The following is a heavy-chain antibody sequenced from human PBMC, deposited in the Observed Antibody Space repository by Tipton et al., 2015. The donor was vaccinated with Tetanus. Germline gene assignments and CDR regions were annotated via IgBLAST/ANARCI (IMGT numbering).Heavy chain of an antibody. CDR2: IYNSGST. Sequence: LRLSCTVSGGSISTGGYYWSWIRQHPGKGLEWIGDIYNSGSTYYNPSLKSQVTISVDTSENHFSLKLNSVTAADTAVYFCTRDQARGTRGWNYFDYWGQGIQVTVSS. CDR3: TRDQARGTRGWNYFDY. D-gene: IGHD1-7*01. V-gene: IGHV4-31*02. J-gene: IGHJ4*02. CDR1: GGSISTGGYY.